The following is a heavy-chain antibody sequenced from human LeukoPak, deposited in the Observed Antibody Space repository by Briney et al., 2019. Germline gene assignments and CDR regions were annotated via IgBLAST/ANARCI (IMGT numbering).Heavy chain of an antibody. J-gene: IGHJ4*02. D-gene: IGHD5-24*01. CDR3: ARWTRDGYNLGFDY. CDR1: GFTFSSYA. Sequence: PGGSLRLSCAASGFTFSSYAMHWVRQAPGKGLEWVAVISYDGSNKYYADSVKGRFTISRDNSKNTLYLQMNSLRAEDTAVYYCARWTRDGYNLGFDYWGQGTLVTVSS. V-gene: IGHV3-30-3*01. CDR2: ISYDGSNK.